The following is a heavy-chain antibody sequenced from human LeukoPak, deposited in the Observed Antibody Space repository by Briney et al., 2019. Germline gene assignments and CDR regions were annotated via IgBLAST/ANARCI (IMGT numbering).Heavy chain of an antibody. CDR3: AKAGRSGWYPELPFDI. CDR1: GFTFLTYA. CDR2: IRDSGAST. V-gene: IGHV3-23*01. J-gene: IGHJ3*02. D-gene: IGHD6-19*01. Sequence: GGSLRLSCAASGFTFLTYAMSWVRQAPGKGLQWVSVIRDSGASTYYADSVKGRFTISRDNSKNPLYLQMNSLIAEDTAVYYSAKAGRSGWYPELPFDIWGQGTMVTVSS.